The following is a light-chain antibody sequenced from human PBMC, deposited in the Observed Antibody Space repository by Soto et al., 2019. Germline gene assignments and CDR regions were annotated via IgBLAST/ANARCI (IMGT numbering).Light chain of an antibody. CDR1: QSVTSY. CDR3: QQYNNWPPWT. J-gene: IGKJ1*01. Sequence: EIVLTQSPATLSLSPGERATLSCRASQSVTSYLAWYQQEPGQAPRLVIYGASTRATGIPARFSGSGSGTEFTLTISSLQSEDFAVYYCQQYNNWPPWTFGQGTKVDIK. V-gene: IGKV3-15*01. CDR2: GAS.